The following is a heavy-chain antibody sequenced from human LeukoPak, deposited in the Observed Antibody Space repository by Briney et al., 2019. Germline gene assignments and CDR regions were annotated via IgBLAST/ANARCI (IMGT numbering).Heavy chain of an antibody. D-gene: IGHD3-10*01. Sequence: PSETLSLTCAVYGGSFSGYYWSWIRQPPGKGLEWIGEINHSGSTNYNPSLKSRVTISVDTSKNQFSLKLSPVTAADTAVYYCARVWNYYGSGASDYWGQGTLVTVSS. J-gene: IGHJ4*02. CDR3: ARVWNYYGSGASDY. V-gene: IGHV4-34*01. CDR1: GGSFSGYY. CDR2: INHSGST.